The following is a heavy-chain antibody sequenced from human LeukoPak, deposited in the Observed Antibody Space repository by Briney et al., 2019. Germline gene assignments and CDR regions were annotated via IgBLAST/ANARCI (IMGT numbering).Heavy chain of an antibody. Sequence: GGSLRLSCAASVFTFSNFWMSSVRQTPGNGLEWVANIKQDGSEKYYVDSVKGRFNISRDNTRNSLYLQMNSLTADDMAVYYCARDDPFYHYMDVWGKGTTVTVSS. CDR2: IKQDGSEK. CDR3: ARDDPFYHYMDV. D-gene: IGHD3-16*01. J-gene: IGHJ6*03. V-gene: IGHV3-7*01. CDR1: VFTFSNFW.